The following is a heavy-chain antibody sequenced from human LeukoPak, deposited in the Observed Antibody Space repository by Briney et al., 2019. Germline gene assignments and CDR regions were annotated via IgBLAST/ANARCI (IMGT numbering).Heavy chain of an antibody. J-gene: IGHJ4*02. CDR3: AKDRPYSYGHNTDPDGYFDY. Sequence: GGSLRLSCAASGFTFSSYAMSWVRQAPGKGLEWVSAISGSGGSTYYADSVKGRFTISRDNSKNTLYLQMNNLRAEDTAVYYCAKDRPYSYGHNTDPDGYFDYWGQGTLVTVSS. CDR1: GFTFSSYA. CDR2: ISGSGGST. V-gene: IGHV3-23*01. D-gene: IGHD5-18*01.